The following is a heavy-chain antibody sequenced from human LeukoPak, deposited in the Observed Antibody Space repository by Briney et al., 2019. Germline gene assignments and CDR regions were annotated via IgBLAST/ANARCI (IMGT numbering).Heavy chain of an antibody. CDR2: IIPIFGTA. D-gene: IGHD3-22*01. CDR3: ARADPFYDSSGYYPDY. J-gene: IGHJ4*02. Sequence: ASVKVSCKASGGTFSSYAISWARQAPGQGLEWMGGIIPIFGTANYAQKFQGRVTITADESTSTAYMELSSLRSEDTAVYYCARADPFYDSSGYYPDYWGQGTLVTVSS. V-gene: IGHV1-69*13. CDR1: GGTFSSYA.